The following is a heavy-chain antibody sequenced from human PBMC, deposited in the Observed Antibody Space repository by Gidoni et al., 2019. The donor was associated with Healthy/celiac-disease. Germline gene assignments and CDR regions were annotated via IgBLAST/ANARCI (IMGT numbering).Heavy chain of an antibody. CDR2: TIPIFGTA. D-gene: IGHD3-10*01. V-gene: IGHV1-69*01. Sequence: QGQLVQSGAEVKKPGSSVKVYCKASGGTLGSYAISWVRQAPGQGLEWMGGTIPIFGTANYAQKFQGRVTITADESTSTAYMELSSLRSEDTAVYYCARRRSYYGSGFWFDPWGQGTLVTVSS. CDR1: GGTLGSYA. J-gene: IGHJ5*02. CDR3: ARRRSYYGSGFWFDP.